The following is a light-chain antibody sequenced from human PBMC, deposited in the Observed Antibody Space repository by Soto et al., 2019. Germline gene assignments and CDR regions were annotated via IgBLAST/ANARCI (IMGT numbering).Light chain of an antibody. CDR3: HQFGSSPLDT. Sequence: EIVLTQSPGTLSLSPGERATLSCRASQTISSSFLAWYQQKPGQAPRLLIYRASRRAPGIPDRFSGSGSWTDFTIPISRLEAEDFAVYYCHQFGSSPLDTFGPGTKVEIK. CDR1: QTISSSF. CDR2: RAS. J-gene: IGKJ3*01. V-gene: IGKV3-20*01.